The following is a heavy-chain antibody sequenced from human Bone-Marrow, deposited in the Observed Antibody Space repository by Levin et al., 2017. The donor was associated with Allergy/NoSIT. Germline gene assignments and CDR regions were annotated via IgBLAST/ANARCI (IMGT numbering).Heavy chain of an antibody. D-gene: IGHD2-2*01. CDR1: GFNFGNSA. Sequence: SLKISCAASGFNFGNSAMHWVRQGPGKGLEWVSSINWSSGSIGYAESVKGRFTISRDNAKNFLYLQMNSLRVEDTALYYCTRDRGSNYYYGMDVWGQGTTVTVSS. V-gene: IGHV3-9*01. CDR3: TRDRGSNYYYGMDV. J-gene: IGHJ6*02. CDR2: INWSSGSI.